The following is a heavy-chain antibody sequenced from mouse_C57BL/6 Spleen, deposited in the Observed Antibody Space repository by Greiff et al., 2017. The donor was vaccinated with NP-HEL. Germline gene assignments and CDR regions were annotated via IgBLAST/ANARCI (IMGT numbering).Heavy chain of an antibody. J-gene: IGHJ1*03. CDR3: ATYYGSSHWYFDV. CDR2: IDPEDGET. D-gene: IGHD1-1*01. V-gene: IGHV14-2*01. CDR1: GFNIKDYY. Sequence: EVQLVESGAELVKPGASVKLSCTASGFNIKDYYMHWVKQRTEQGLEWIGRIDPEDGETKYAPKFQGKATITADTSSNTAYLQLSSLTSEDTAVYYCATYYGSSHWYFDVWGTGTMVTVSS.